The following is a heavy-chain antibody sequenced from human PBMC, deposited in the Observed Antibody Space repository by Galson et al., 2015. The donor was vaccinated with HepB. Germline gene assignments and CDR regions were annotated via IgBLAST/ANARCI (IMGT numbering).Heavy chain of an antibody. CDR2: VSGSGGGT. D-gene: IGHD1-1*01. Sequence: SLRLSCAASGFTFSSYAMSWVRQAPGKGLDWVSTVSGSGGGTYYADSVKGRFTISRDNSKNTLYLQMNSLRAEDTALYYCAKVNDSPYFYYGLDVWGQGTTVTVSS. V-gene: IGHV3-23*01. CDR1: GFTFSSYA. CDR3: AKVNDSPYFYYGLDV. J-gene: IGHJ6*02.